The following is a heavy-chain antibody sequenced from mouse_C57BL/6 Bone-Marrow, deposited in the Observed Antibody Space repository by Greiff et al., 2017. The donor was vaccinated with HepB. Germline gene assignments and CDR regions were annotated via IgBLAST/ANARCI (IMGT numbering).Heavy chain of an antibody. CDR3: ARDYGSSLWFAY. CDR2: ISNGGGST. J-gene: IGHJ3*01. Sequence: EVQLHESGGGLVQPGGSLKLSCAASGFTFSDYYMYWVRQTPEKRLEWVAYISNGGGSTYYPDTVKGRFTISRDNAKNTLYLQMSRLKSEDTAMYYCARDYGSSLWFAYWGQGTLVTVSA. D-gene: IGHD1-1*01. V-gene: IGHV5-12*01. CDR1: GFTFSDYY.